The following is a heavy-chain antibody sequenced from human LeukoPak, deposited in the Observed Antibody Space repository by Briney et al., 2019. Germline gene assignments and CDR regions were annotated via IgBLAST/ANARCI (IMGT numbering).Heavy chain of an antibody. V-gene: IGHV3-74*01. CDR2: INNDESHT. Sequence: PGGSLRLSCAASGFTFSSYWMHWVRQAPGKGLVWVSRINNDESHTTYADSVKGRFTISRDNAKNTLYLQMNSLRVEDTAVYYCGRGEAGAIDYWGQGTLVTVSS. CDR1: GFTFSSYW. D-gene: IGHD6-13*01. CDR3: GRGEAGAIDY. J-gene: IGHJ4*02.